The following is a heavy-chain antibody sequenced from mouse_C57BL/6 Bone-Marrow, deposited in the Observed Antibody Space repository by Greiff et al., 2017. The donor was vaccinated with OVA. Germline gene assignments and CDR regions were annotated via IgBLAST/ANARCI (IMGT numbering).Heavy chain of an antibody. Sequence: DVKLVESGGDLVKPGGSLKLSCAASGFTFSSYGMSWVRQTPDKRLEWVATISSGGSYTYYPDSVKGRFTISRDNAKNTLYLQMSSLKSEDTAMYYCARREVVAPMDYWGQGTSVTVSS. D-gene: IGHD1-1*01. CDR3: ARREVVAPMDY. V-gene: IGHV5-6*02. CDR1: GFTFSSYG. J-gene: IGHJ4*01. CDR2: ISSGGSYT.